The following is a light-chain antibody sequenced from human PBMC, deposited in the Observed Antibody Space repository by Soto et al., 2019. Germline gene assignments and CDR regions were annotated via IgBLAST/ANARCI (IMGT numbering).Light chain of an antibody. V-gene: IGLV2-8*01. J-gene: IGLJ1*01. Sequence: QSALTQPPSASVSPGQSVAISCTGTSSDVGGYNYVSWYQQHPGKAPKLMIYDVNKRPSGVPDRFSGSKSGNTASLTVSGLQAEDEADYYCSSYAGSSNVFGTGTKLTVL. CDR3: SSYAGSSNV. CDR1: SSDVGGYNY. CDR2: DVN.